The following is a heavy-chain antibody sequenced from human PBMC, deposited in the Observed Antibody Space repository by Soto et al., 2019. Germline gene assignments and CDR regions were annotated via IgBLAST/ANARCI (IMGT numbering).Heavy chain of an antibody. J-gene: IGHJ6*02. V-gene: IGHV2-5*02. CDR3: IQSRCGGDCLQSYASHYYYGMDV. CDR2: LYWDDDK. CDR1: GFSLSTSGVG. Sequence: QITLKESGPTLVKPTQTLTLTCTFSGFSLSTSGVGVAWIRQPPGKALEWLALLYWDDDKRYSPSLRSRLTIKKDTSKNQVVLTMTNRDPVDTATYYCIQSRCGGDCLQSYASHYYYGMDVWGQGTTVTVSS. D-gene: IGHD2-21*02.